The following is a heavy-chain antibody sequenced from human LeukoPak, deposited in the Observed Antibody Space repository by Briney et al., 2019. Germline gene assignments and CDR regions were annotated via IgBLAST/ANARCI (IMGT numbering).Heavy chain of an antibody. Sequence: PGGSLRLSCAASGFTVSSNYMSWVRQAPGKGLEWVSVIYSGGSTYYADSVKGRFTISRDNSKNTLYLQMNSLRAEDTAVYYCARGRRYFDWLLYHFDYWGQGTLVTVSS. V-gene: IGHV3-66*01. CDR2: IYSGGST. J-gene: IGHJ4*02. CDR3: ARGRRYFDWLLYHFDY. CDR1: GFTVSSNY. D-gene: IGHD3-9*01.